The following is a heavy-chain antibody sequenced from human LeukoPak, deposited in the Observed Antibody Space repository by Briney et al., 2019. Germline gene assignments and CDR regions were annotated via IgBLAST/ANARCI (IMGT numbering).Heavy chain of an antibody. J-gene: IGHJ4*02. Sequence: GGSLRLSCAASGFTFSSYWMRWVRQAPGKGLVWVSYISTDVSDTGSAASVKGRFTISRDNAKNTLYLQMNSLRAEDTAVYYCARARDLGYCTDGICRPFDYWGQGGLVTVSS. V-gene: IGHV3-74*01. CDR1: GFTFSSYW. D-gene: IGHD2-8*01. CDR3: ARARDLGYCTDGICRPFDY. CDR2: ISTDVSDT.